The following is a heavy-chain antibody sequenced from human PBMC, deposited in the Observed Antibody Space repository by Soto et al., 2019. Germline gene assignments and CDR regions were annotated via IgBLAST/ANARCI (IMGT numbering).Heavy chain of an antibody. V-gene: IGHV1-69*06. J-gene: IGHJ4*02. CDR2: VIPMFLKS. CDR3: VRGGGEMANPPPYLY. Sequence: GASVKVSFKASGGTFDSYAISWLRQAPGQGLEWMGGVIPMFLKSNYAQKFQGRVTITADKSTNTVYMEMNSLKSEDTAVYYCVRGGGEMANPPPYLYWGQGTRVTVSS. CDR1: GGTFDSYA. D-gene: IGHD3-16*01.